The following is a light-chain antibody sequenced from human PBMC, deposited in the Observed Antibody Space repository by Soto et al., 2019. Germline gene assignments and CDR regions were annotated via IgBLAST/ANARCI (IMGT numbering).Light chain of an antibody. CDR3: QQRSNWLT. V-gene: IGKV3-11*01. CDR1: QSISRY. Sequence: EIVLTQSPATLSLSPGERATLSCRASQSISRYLGCYQHKPGQAPRLLLYDASNRATGIPDRFSGSGSGTDFTLTSSRLEPEDFAIYYCQQRSNWLTLGQGTRLEI. CDR2: DAS. J-gene: IGKJ5*01.